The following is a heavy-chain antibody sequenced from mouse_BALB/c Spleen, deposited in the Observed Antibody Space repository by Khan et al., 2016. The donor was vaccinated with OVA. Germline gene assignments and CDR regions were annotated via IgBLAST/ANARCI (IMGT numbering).Heavy chain of an antibody. D-gene: IGHD2-14*01. J-gene: IGHJ4*01. CDR1: GYTFTTNG. V-gene: IGHV9-3-1*01. CDR2: INTYTGQP. Sequence: QIQLVQSGPELKKPGETVKISCKASGYTFTTNGMNWVKQAPGKGLKWMDWINTYTGQPIYADDFKGRFAFSLETSANTAYLQINNLKNEDTATYFCARVGYNGTMDYWGQGTSVTVSS. CDR3: ARVGYNGTMDY.